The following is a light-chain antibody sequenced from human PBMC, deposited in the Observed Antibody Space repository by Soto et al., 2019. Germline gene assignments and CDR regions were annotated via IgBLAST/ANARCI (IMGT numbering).Light chain of an antibody. Sequence: QSVLTQPPSVSGAPGQRVTISCSGSSSNIGGNSGSWYQQLPGTAPKLLIYDDNKRPSGIPDRFSGSKSGTSATLGITGFQTGDEADYYCGSWDSSLSAYVFGTGTKVTVL. V-gene: IGLV1-51*01. CDR3: GSWDSSLSAYV. CDR2: DDN. CDR1: SSNIGGNS. J-gene: IGLJ1*01.